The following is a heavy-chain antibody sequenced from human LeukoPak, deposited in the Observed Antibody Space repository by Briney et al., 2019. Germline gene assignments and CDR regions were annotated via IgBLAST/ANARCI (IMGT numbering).Heavy chain of an antibody. Sequence: SETLSLTCAVSGYSISSGYYGGWIRQPPGKGLEWIGSIYHSGITYYNPSLKSRVTISVDTSKNQFSLKLSSVTAADTAVYYCARVIGYCRSTSCYWFDPWGQGTLVTVSS. CDR2: IYHSGIT. CDR3: ARVIGYCRSTSCYWFDP. CDR1: GYSISSGYY. V-gene: IGHV4-38-2*01. J-gene: IGHJ5*02. D-gene: IGHD2-2*01.